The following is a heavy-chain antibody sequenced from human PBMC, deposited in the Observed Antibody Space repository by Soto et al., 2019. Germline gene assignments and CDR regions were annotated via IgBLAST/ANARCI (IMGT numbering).Heavy chain of an antibody. D-gene: IGHD6-19*01. CDR2: TDYRGNT. CDR3: ARAVGDPLYYLDY. Sequence: QVQLQESGPGLVRPSETLSLTCTVSSDSISSYYWIWIRHSPGKGLEWIGYTDYRGNTNYNPSLKSRVTISGDTSKNQFSLRRSSVTAADTAVYYCARAVGDPLYYLDYWGQGTLVTVSS. CDR1: SDSISSYY. J-gene: IGHJ4*02. V-gene: IGHV4-59*08.